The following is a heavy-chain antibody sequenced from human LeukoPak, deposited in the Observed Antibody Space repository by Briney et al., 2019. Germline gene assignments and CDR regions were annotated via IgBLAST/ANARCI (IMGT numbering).Heavy chain of an antibody. V-gene: IGHV1-2*06. D-gene: IGHD6-13*01. CDR1: GYTFTGYY. Sequence: ASVKVSCKASGYTFTGYYMHWVRQTPGQGLEWMGRINPNSGGTNYAQKFQGRVTMTRDTSISTAYKELSRLRSDDTAVYYCARVPVSGSWSYYFDYWGQGTLVTVSS. CDR2: INPNSGGT. J-gene: IGHJ4*02. CDR3: ARVPVSGSWSYYFDY.